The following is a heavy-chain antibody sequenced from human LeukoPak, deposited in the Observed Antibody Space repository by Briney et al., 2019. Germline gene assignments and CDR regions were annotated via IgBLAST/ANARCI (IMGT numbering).Heavy chain of an antibody. V-gene: IGHV4-39*07. D-gene: IGHD3-10*01. CDR1: DGSINSDTYY. CDR2: IYSGGNT. Sequence: SETLSLTCSVSDGSINSDTYYWGWIRQPPGKGLEWIASIYSGGNTFYNPSLKSRVTISIDTSKNQFSLKLSSVTAADTAVYYCARVGQRGYYGSGSYDYFDYWGQGTLVTVSS. J-gene: IGHJ4*02. CDR3: ARVGQRGYYGSGSYDYFDY.